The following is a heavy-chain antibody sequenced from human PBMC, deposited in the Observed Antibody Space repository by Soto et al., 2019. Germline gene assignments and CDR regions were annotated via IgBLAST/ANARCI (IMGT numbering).Heavy chain of an antibody. D-gene: IGHD6-13*01. Sequence: SETLSLTCAVYGGSFSGYYWSWIRQPPGKGLEWIGEINHSGSTNYNPSLKSRVTISVDTSKNQFSLKLSSVTAADTAVYYCATVTTYSSSWYGPRRWFDPWGQGTLVTVSS. V-gene: IGHV4-34*01. CDR3: ATVTTYSSSWYGPRRWFDP. J-gene: IGHJ5*02. CDR2: INHSGST. CDR1: GGSFSGYY.